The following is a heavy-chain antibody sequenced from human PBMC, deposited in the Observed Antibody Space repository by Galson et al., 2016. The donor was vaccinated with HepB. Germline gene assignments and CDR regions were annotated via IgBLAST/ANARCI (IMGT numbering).Heavy chain of an antibody. CDR3: AREGTSRGFDI. D-gene: IGHD1-1*01. CDR2: INSDGSST. Sequence: SLRLSCAASGFTFRRNWMHWVRQAPGKGLVWVSRINSDGSSTRDADSVKGRFTISRDNAKNTLYLQMNSLRAEDTAVYYCAREGTSRGFDIWGQGTMVTVSS. CDR1: GFTFRRNW. J-gene: IGHJ3*02. V-gene: IGHV3-74*01.